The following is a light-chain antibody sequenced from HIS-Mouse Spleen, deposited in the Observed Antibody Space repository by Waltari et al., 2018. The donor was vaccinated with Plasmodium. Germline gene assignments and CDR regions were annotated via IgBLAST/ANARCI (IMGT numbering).Light chain of an antibody. V-gene: IGLV3-10*01. J-gene: IGLJ3*02. CDR1: ALPKKY. Sequence: SYELTQSPSVSVSPGQTARITCSGDALPKKYAYWYQQKSGPAPVLVIYEDSKRPAGIPERFSGSSSGTMATLTISGAQVEDEADYYCYSTDSSGNHRVFGGGTKLTVL. CDR2: EDS. CDR3: YSTDSSGNHRV.